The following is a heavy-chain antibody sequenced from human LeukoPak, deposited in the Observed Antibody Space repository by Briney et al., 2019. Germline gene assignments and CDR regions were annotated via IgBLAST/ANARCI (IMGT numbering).Heavy chain of an antibody. CDR2: IYQSGST. J-gene: IGHJ5*02. Sequence: SETLSLTCTVSGGSISSGIYYWGWIRQPPGKGLEWIGSIYQSGSTYYNPSLKSRVTISVDTSKNQFSLKLNSVTAADTAVYFCARVPGPNWYDPWGQGTLVTVSS. CDR1: GGSISSGIYY. CDR3: ARVPGPNWYDP. V-gene: IGHV4-39*07.